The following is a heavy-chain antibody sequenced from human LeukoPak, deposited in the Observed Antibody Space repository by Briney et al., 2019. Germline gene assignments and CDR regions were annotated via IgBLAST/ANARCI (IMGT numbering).Heavy chain of an antibody. CDR3: ARVVLGGGGGYDY. J-gene: IGHJ4*02. Sequence: GGSLRLSCAASGFTFSAHYMDWVRQAPGKGLEWVGRITNKDNGYTTEYAAAVRGRFSISRDDSDNSLCLHMNTLKTEDSAVYYCARVVLGGGGGYDYWGQGTLVTVSP. CDR2: ITNKDNGYTT. D-gene: IGHD3-16*01. V-gene: IGHV3-72*01. CDR1: GFTFSAHY.